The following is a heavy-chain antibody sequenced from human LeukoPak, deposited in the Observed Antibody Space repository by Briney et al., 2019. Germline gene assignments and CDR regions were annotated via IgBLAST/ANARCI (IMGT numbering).Heavy chain of an antibody. CDR2: INHSGST. CDR1: GGSFSGYY. CDR3: ARWVAAAGTFLVGFDY. D-gene: IGHD6-13*01. J-gene: IGHJ4*02. V-gene: IGHV4-34*01. Sequence: PSETLSLTCAVYGGSFSGYYWSWIRQPPGKGREWIGDINHSGSTNYNPSLKSRVTISVDTSKNQFSLELSSVTAADTAVYYCARWVAAAGTFLVGFDYWGQGTLVTVSS.